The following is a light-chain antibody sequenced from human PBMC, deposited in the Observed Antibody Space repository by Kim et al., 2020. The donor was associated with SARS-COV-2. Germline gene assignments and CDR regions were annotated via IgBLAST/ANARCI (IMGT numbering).Light chain of an antibody. CDR2: EVS. CDR1: SRDVGGYNY. Sequence: GQSVTISCTGTSRDVGGYNYVSWYQQHPGKAPKLMIYEVSKRPSGVPDRFSGSKSGNTASLTVSGLQAEDEADYYCSSYAGSNNVVFGGGTKLTVL. CDR3: SSYAGSNNVV. V-gene: IGLV2-8*01. J-gene: IGLJ2*01.